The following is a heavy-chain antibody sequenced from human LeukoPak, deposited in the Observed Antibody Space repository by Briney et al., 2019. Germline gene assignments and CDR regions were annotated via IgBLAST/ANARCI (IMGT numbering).Heavy chain of an antibody. V-gene: IGHV1-69*06. CDR1: GYTFTTYG. Sequence: GASVKVSCKASGYTFTTYGISWVRQAPGQGLEWMGGIIPIFGTANYAQKFQGRVTITADKSTSTAYMELSSLRSEDTAVYYCARAGTGDREGEFDYWGQGTLVTVSS. J-gene: IGHJ4*02. D-gene: IGHD7-27*01. CDR2: IIPIFGTA. CDR3: ARAGTGDREGEFDY.